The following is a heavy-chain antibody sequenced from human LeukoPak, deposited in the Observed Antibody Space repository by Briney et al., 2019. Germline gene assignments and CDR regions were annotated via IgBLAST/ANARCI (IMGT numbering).Heavy chain of an antibody. V-gene: IGHV3-23*01. CDR2: IDSSGVTT. Sequence: PGGSLRLSCEVSGFAFSSYVMSWVRQAPGNGLEWVSAIDSSGVTTQYADSVKGRFTIFRDNSKTTLYLQLNSLRAEDTAVYYCAKGDDFLADYRYRFDYWGQGTLVTVSS. D-gene: IGHD3-9*01. CDR3: AKGDDFLADYRYRFDY. CDR1: GFAFSSYV. J-gene: IGHJ4*02.